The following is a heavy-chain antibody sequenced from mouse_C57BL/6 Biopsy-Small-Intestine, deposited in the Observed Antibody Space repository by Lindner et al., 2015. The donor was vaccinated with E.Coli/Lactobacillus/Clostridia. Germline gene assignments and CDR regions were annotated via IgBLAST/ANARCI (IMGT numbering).Heavy chain of an antibody. Sequence: VQLQESGAELAKPGASVKLSCKASGYTFTSHWMHWVKQRPGQGLEWIGYINPSSGYTKYNQKFKDKATLTADKSSSTAYMQLSSLTYEDSAVYYCARNDYDHYYAMDYWGQGTSVTVSS. CDR3: ARNDYDHYYAMDY. CDR2: INPSSGYT. CDR1: GYTFTSHW. D-gene: IGHD2-4*01. J-gene: IGHJ4*01. V-gene: IGHV1-7*01.